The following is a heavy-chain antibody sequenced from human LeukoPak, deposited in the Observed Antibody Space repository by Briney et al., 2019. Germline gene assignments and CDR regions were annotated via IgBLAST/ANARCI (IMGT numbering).Heavy chain of an antibody. CDR3: ARVRMWNYGTRFDY. Sequence: SETLSLTCAVYGGSFSGYNWSWIRQPPGKGLEWIGEINHSGSTNYNPSLKSRVTISVDTSKNQFSLKLSSVTAADTAVYHCARVRMWNYGTRFDYWGQGTLVTVSS. J-gene: IGHJ4*02. D-gene: IGHD1-7*01. CDR1: GGSFSGYN. CDR2: INHSGST. V-gene: IGHV4-34*01.